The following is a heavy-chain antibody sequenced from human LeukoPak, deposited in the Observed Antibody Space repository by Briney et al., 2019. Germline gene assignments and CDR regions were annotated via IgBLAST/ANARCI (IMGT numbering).Heavy chain of an antibody. CDR1: GFTFSDYY. J-gene: IGHJ6*02. D-gene: IGHD6-13*01. Sequence: GGSLRLSCAVSGFTFSDYYMSWIRQAPGKGLDWVSYISSSGTTIYYTDSVKGRFTISRDNAKNSLYLQMNSLRAEDTAVYYCARGAARDYYYYGMDVWGQGTTVTVSS. CDR3: ARGAARDYYYYGMDV. CDR2: ISSSGTTI. V-gene: IGHV3-11*01.